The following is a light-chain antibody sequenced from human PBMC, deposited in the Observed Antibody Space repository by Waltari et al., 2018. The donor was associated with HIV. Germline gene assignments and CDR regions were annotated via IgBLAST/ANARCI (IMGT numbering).Light chain of an antibody. J-gene: IGLJ2*01. CDR1: RSDIGSYNL. Sequence: QSALTQPASVSGSLGPSITISCTGTRSDIGSYNLVPWYQQYPGKAPKVIIYDVNKWPSGVSHRFSGFKAANTASLTISGLQAEDEADYYCCSYAGSPTFVIFGGGTKVTVL. CDR2: DVN. V-gene: IGLV2-23*02. CDR3: CSYAGSPTFVI.